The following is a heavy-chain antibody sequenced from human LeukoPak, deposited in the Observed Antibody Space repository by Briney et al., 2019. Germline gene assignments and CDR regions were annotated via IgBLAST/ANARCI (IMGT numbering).Heavy chain of an antibody. V-gene: IGHV3-23*01. Sequence: GGSLRLSCAASGFTFSSYAMSWVRQAPGKGLEWVSAISGSGGSTYYADSVKGRFTISRDNSKNTLYLQMNSLRAEDTAVYYCAKGHRGIAVAGRVTYFDYWGQGTLVTVSS. J-gene: IGHJ4*02. CDR1: GFTFSSYA. CDR3: AKGHRGIAVAGRVTYFDY. D-gene: IGHD6-19*01. CDR2: ISGSGGST.